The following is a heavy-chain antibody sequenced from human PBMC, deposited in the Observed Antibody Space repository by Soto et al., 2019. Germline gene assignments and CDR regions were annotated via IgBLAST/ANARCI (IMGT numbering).Heavy chain of an antibody. D-gene: IGHD4-4*01. J-gene: IGHJ6*02. Sequence: QVQLQESGPGLVKPSGTLSLTCAVSVCSISRTKWWTWVRQPPGKVLEWIAEISHSEGSNYNPSLKSRVAMPLDNSKHQFSLRLSSVTAADTAVYYCATQTISYTWDVWGQGTTVTVS. CDR3: ATQTISYTWDV. V-gene: IGHV4-4*02. CDR2: ISHSEGS. CDR1: VCSISRTKW.